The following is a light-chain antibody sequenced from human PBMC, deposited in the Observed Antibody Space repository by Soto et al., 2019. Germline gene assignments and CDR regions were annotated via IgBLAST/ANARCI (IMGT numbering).Light chain of an antibody. CDR2: GAS. V-gene: IGKV3D-20*02. CDR3: QKRSNWPPSA. J-gene: IGKJ5*01. CDR1: QSVSSSY. Sequence: VFPRSPRTISFPPEERPTLSGCGFQSVSSSYLAWYKQKHGQAPRLLIYGASSRATGIPDRFSGSGSGTDFPLTISRLEPEDYAVYYCQKRSNWPPSAFGQGTRVEI.